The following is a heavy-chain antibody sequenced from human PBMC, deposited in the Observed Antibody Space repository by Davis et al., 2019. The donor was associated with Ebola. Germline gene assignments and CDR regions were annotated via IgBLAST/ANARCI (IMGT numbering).Heavy chain of an antibody. CDR3: ARVHATVTTINWSDYSYHFGMDV. Sequence: MPSETLSLTCSVSGGSISSHSWSWIRQSPGKGLEWIGYLYFSGRTNYNPSLESRVTIAGDTTKNHLSLKLTSVTAADTASYYCARVHATVTTINWSDYSYHFGMDVWGQGTTVTVSS. V-gene: IGHV4-59*11. J-gene: IGHJ6*02. D-gene: IGHD4-17*01. CDR1: GGSISSHS. CDR2: LYFSGRT.